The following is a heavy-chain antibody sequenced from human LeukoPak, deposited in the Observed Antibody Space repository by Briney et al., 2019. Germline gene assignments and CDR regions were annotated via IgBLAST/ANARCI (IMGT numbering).Heavy chain of an antibody. CDR2: IYYSGST. J-gene: IGHJ5*02. V-gene: IGHV4-30-4*08. CDR1: GGSISSGDYY. Sequence: SQTLSLTCTVSGGSISSGDYYWSWIRQPPGKGLEWNGYIYYSGSTYYNPSLKSRVTISVDTSKNQFSLKLSSVTAADTAVYYCATGPSYYYGSGRGWFDPWGQGTLVTVSS. CDR3: ATGPSYYYGSGRGWFDP. D-gene: IGHD3-10*01.